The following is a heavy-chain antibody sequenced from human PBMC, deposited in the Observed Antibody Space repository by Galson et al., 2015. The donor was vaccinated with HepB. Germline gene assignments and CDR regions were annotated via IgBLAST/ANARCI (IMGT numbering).Heavy chain of an antibody. V-gene: IGHV1-3*01. CDR2: INAGNGNT. Sequence: SVKVSCKASGYTFTSYAMHWVRQAPGQRLEWMGWINAGNGNTKYSQKFQGRVTITRDTSASTAYMELSSLRSEDTAVYYCARAWGSSSDFDYWGQGTLVTVSS. CDR1: GYTFTSYA. D-gene: IGHD6-13*01. CDR3: ARAWGSSSDFDY. J-gene: IGHJ4*02.